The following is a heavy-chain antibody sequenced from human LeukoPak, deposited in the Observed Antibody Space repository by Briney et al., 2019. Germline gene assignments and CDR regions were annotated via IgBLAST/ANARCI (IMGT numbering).Heavy chain of an antibody. Sequence: SETLSLTCTVSGGSISSSSYYWGWIRQPPGKGLEWIGSIYYSGSTYYNPSLKSRVTISVDTSKNQFSLKPSSVTAADTAVYYCARRRLRYFDWLEGDYYYYYMDVWGKGTTVTISS. D-gene: IGHD3-9*01. CDR1: GGSISSSSYY. CDR3: ARRRLRYFDWLEGDYYYYYMDV. CDR2: IYYSGST. V-gene: IGHV4-39*07. J-gene: IGHJ6*03.